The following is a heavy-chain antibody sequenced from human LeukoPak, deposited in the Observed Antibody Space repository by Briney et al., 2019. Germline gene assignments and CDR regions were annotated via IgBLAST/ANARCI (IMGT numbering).Heavy chain of an antibody. V-gene: IGHV4-30-2*01. CDR3: ARSTPVTYYFDY. CDR1: GGSISSDGYS. Sequence: PSETLSLTCAVSGGSISSDGYSWSWIRQPPGKGLEWIGYVYHSGSTYYNPSLKSRVTMSVDRSKNQFSLKLTSVTAADTAVYYCARSTPVTYYFDYWGQGTLVTVSS. D-gene: IGHD4-17*01. CDR2: VYHSGST. J-gene: IGHJ4*02.